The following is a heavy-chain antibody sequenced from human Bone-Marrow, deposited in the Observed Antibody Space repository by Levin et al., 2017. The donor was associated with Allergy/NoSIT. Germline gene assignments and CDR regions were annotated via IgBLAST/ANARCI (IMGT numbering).Heavy chain of an antibody. CDR2: INHSGGP. Sequence: ASETLSLTCVVDGGSLKGYQWTWIRQTPGQGLEFIGEINHSGGPNYNPSLQRRVTMSIDTSKNQISLNLTSVTAADTAVYFCARGRFLQWSLEFFGLDVWGQGTPVIVSS. D-gene: IGHD3-3*01. CDR3: ARGRFLQWSLEFFGLDV. V-gene: IGHV4-34*01. J-gene: IGHJ6*02. CDR1: GGSLKGYQ.